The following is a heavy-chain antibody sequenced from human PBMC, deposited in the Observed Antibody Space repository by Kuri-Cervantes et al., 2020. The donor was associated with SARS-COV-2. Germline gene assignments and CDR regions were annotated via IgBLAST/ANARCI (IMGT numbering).Heavy chain of an antibody. CDR2: ISGSGGST. J-gene: IGHJ3*02. Sequence: GESLKISCAASGFTFSSYATSWVRQAPGKGLEWVSAISGSGGSTYYADSVKGRFTISRDNSKNTLYLQMNSLRAEDTAVYYCAKDGGQYSYGYMGAFDIWGQGTMVTVSS. V-gene: IGHV3-23*01. CDR1: GFTFSSYA. D-gene: IGHD5-18*01. CDR3: AKDGGQYSYGYMGAFDI.